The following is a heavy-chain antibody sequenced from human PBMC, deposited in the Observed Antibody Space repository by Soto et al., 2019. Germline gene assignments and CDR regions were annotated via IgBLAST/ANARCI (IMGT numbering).Heavy chain of an antibody. Sequence: ASLKTSFAAVGFTFSTYALRWVRQAPGKGVGWVSAISSDGQFIDYAECVSGRFTISRDNSKNTIFLHMDSLRAEDTAVYYFAKDRNYPRDQFHYWGQGTLVTVSS. CDR2: ISSDGQFI. V-gene: IGHV3-23*01. CDR1: GFTFSTYA. CDR3: AKDRNYPRDQFHY. D-gene: IGHD1-7*01. J-gene: IGHJ4*02.